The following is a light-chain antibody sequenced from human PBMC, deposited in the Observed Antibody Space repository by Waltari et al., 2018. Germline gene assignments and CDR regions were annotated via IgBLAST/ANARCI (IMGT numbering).Light chain of an antibody. Sequence: IVLTQSPATLSLSPGERATLSCRASQSVSSYLAWYQQKPGQAPRLLIYDASNRATGIPARFSGSGSGTDFTLTISSLEPEDFALYYCQQSTNWPPWTFGQGTKVEIK. CDR1: QSVSSY. CDR2: DAS. J-gene: IGKJ1*01. CDR3: QQSTNWPPWT. V-gene: IGKV3-11*01.